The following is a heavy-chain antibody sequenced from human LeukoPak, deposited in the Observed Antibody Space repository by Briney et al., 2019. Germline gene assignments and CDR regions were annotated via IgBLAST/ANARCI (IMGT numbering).Heavy chain of an antibody. Sequence: SEALSLTCTVSGGTISSSSYYWGWIRQPPGKGLEWIGSIYYSGSTYYNLSLKSRVTISVDTSKNQFSLKLSSVTAADTAVYYCAGGDRLWLVREPFYWGQGTLVTVSS. CDR2: IYYSGST. J-gene: IGHJ4*02. D-gene: IGHD6-19*01. V-gene: IGHV4-39*01. CDR3: AGGDRLWLVREPFY. CDR1: GGTISSSSYY.